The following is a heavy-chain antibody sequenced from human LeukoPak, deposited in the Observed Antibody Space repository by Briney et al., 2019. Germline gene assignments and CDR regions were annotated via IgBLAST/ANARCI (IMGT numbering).Heavy chain of an antibody. D-gene: IGHD3-22*01. V-gene: IGHV3-49*02. Sequence: VXFIRXXXXGGTTEYAASVKGRFTISRDDSKSIAYLQMNSLKTEDTAVYYCTREAYYYDSSGYYPGGFFDYWGQGTLVTVSS. J-gene: IGHJ4*02. CDR2: IRXXXXGGTT. CDR3: TREAYYYDSSGYYPGGFFDY.